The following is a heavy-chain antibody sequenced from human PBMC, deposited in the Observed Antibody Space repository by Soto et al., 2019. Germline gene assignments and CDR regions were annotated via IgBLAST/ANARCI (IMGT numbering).Heavy chain of an antibody. Sequence: SETLSLTCAVSGASVSSAGSSWTWTRQSPGKGLEWIGYIVNTGSRYQSESTSYNPSLESRVTISVDKSNNQVSLRLTSVTAADTAVYFCARGRDWFDPWGQGTLVTVSS. CDR1: GASVSSAGSS. J-gene: IGHJ5*02. D-gene: IGHD1-26*01. CDR2: IVNTGSRYQSEST. V-gene: IGHV4-30-2*06. CDR3: ARGRDWFDP.